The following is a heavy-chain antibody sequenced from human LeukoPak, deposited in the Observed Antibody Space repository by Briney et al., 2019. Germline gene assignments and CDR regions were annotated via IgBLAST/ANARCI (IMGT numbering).Heavy chain of an antibody. CDR2: INPNSGGT. V-gene: IGHV1-2*02. J-gene: IGHJ4*02. Sequence: ASVKVSCKASGYTFTGYYMHWVRHAPGQGLEWMGWINPNSGGTNYAQKFQGRVTKTRDTSISTAYMELSRLRSDDTAVYYCARDRPGWYFPLSYWGQGTLVTVSS. CDR1: GYTFTGYY. D-gene: IGHD6-19*01. CDR3: ARDRPGWYFPLSY.